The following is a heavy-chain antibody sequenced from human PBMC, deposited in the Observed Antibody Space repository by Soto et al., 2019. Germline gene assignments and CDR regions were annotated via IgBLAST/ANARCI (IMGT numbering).Heavy chain of an antibody. D-gene: IGHD3-3*01. CDR2: ISGSDGKT. CDR3: ARWSYLDY. Sequence: GGSLRLSCAASGFSFGSYALSWVRQAPGKGLEWVSTISGSDGKTFYADSVKGRFSISRDTSQSTLYLQMNSLRADDTAMYYCARWSYLDYWGQGTRVS. CDR1: GFSFGSYA. V-gene: IGHV3-23*01. J-gene: IGHJ4*02.